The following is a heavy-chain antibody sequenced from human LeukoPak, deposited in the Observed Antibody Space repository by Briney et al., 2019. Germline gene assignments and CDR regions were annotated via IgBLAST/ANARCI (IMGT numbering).Heavy chain of an antibody. V-gene: IGHV1-2*02. Sequence: ASVKVSCKASGYTFTGYYMHWVRQAPGRGLEWTGWINPNSGGTNCAQKFQGRVTMTRDTSISTAYMKLSRLRSDDTAVYYCATLLLHSKQNWGQGTLVTVSS. CDR2: INPNSGGT. CDR3: ATLLLHSKQN. D-gene: IGHD2-15*01. J-gene: IGHJ4*02. CDR1: GYTFTGYY.